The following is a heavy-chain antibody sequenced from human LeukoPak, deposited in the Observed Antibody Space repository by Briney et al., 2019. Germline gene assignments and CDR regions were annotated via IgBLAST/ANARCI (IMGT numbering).Heavy chain of an antibody. J-gene: IGHJ5*02. CDR3: ARTGPAAPSNWFDP. V-gene: IGHV1-69*13. CDR1: GYTFTSYG. Sequence: ASVKVSCKASGYTFTSYGISWVRQAPGQGLEWMGGIIPIFGTANYAQKFQGRVTITADESTSTAYMELSSLRSEDTAVYYCARTGPAAPSNWFDPWGQGTLVTVSS. D-gene: IGHD2-2*01. CDR2: IIPIFGTA.